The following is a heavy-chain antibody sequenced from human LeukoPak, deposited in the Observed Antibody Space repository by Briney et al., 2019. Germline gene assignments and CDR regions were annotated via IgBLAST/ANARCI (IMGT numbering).Heavy chain of an antibody. Sequence: PGGSLRLSCAASGFTFDDYAMHWVRQAPGKGLEWVSLISWDGGSTYYADSVKGRFTISRDNSKNSLYLQMNSLRAEDTAVYYCARDGTAKGYYYYMDVWGKGTTVTISS. V-gene: IGHV3-43D*03. D-gene: IGHD1-1*01. J-gene: IGHJ6*03. CDR3: ARDGTAKGYYYYMDV. CDR2: ISWDGGST. CDR1: GFTFDDYA.